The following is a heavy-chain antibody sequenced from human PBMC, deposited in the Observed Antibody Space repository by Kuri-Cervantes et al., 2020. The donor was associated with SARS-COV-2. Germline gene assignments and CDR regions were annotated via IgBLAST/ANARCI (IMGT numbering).Heavy chain of an antibody. CDR3: AKELLDFWSGSFDY. CDR1: GFPFGDYA. Sequence: GGSLKIPCTGSGFPFGDYAMSWVRQAPGKGLEWVGRIKSKTDGGTTDYAAPVKGRFTISRDDSKNTLYLQMNSLRAEDTAVYYCAKELLDFWSGSFDYWGQGTLVTVSS. D-gene: IGHD3-3*01. J-gene: IGHJ4*02. CDR2: IKSKTDGGTT. V-gene: IGHV3-15*01.